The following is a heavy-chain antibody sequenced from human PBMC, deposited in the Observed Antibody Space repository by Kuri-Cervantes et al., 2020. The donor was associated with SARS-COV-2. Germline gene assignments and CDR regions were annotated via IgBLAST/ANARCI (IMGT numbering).Heavy chain of an antibody. CDR2: ISGSGGST. V-gene: IGHV3-23*01. Sequence: GGSLRLSCVGTGFTFSGYAMSWVRQAPGKGLEWVSGISGSGGSTYYADSVKGRFTISRDNSENMLYLQMNSLRAEDTAVYYCAKAFYDSSGFLEYWGQGTLVTVSS. CDR1: GFTFSGYA. CDR3: AKAFYDSSGFLEY. D-gene: IGHD3-22*01. J-gene: IGHJ4*02.